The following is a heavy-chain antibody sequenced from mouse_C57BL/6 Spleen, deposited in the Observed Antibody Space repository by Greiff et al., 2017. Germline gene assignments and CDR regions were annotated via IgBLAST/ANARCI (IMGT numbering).Heavy chain of an antibody. J-gene: IGHJ3*01. Sequence: QVQLQQPGAELVKPGASVKVSCKASGYTFTSYWMHWVKQRPGQGLEWIGRIHPSDSDTNYNQKFKGKATLTVDKSSTPAYMQLSSLICEDSAVYYCAIGHDGYAFAYGGQGTLVTVAA. D-gene: IGHD2-3*01. CDR2: IHPSDSDT. V-gene: IGHV1-74*01. CDR1: GYTFTSYW. CDR3: AIGHDGYAFAY.